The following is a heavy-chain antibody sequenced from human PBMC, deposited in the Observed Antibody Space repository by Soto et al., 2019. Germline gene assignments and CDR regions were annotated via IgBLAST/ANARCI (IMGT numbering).Heavy chain of an antibody. Sequence: ASVKVSCKVSGYTLTELSMHWVRQAPGKGLEWMGGFDPEDGETIYAQKFQGRVTMTEDTSTDTAYMELSSLRSEDTAVYYCATFPHQSYYYYYMDVWGKGTTVTVSS. J-gene: IGHJ6*03. V-gene: IGHV1-24*01. CDR2: FDPEDGET. CDR1: GYTLTELS. CDR3: ATFPHQSYYYYYMDV.